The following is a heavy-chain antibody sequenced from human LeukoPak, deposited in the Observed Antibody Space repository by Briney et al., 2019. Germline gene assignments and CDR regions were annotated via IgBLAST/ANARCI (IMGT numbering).Heavy chain of an antibody. D-gene: IGHD3-10*01. J-gene: IGHJ3*02. V-gene: IGHV1-2*02. CDR1: GYTFTGNY. CDR3: AREGINRVRGVPFDI. CDR2: INPNNGGT. Sequence: AASVKVSCKASGYTFTGNYIHWVRQAPGQGLEWVGWINPNNGGTYYGQKFQGRVTMTRDTSIRAAYMDLSSLVSEDTAVYYCAREGINRVRGVPFDIWGQGTMVTVSS.